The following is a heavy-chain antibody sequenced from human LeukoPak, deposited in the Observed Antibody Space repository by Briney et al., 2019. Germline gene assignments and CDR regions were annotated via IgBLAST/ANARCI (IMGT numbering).Heavy chain of an antibody. CDR3: ARHLDLVRTRYFHY. CDR2: INHSGST. CDR1: GGSFSGYY. J-gene: IGHJ4*02. V-gene: IGHV4-34*01. Sequence: SETLTLTCAVYGGSFSGYYWSCIRQPPGKGLEWIGEINHSGSTNYNPSLKSRVPISQDTSKNQFSLKLTSVASADTAVFYLARHLDLVRTRYFHYWGQGILV. D-gene: IGHD4/OR15-4a*01.